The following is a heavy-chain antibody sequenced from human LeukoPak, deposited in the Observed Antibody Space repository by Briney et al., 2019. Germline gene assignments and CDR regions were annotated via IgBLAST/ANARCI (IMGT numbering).Heavy chain of an antibody. CDR3: ARVLGYCSSTSCRGHWFDP. J-gene: IGHJ5*02. V-gene: IGHV4-59*01. CDR1: GGSFSGYY. CDR2: IYYSGST. Sequence: SETLSLTCAVYGGSFSGYYWSWIRQPPGKGLEWIGYIYYSGSTNYNPSLKSRVTISVDTSKNQFSLKLSSVTAADTAVYYCARVLGYCSSTSCRGHWFDPWGQGTLVTVSS. D-gene: IGHD2-2*01.